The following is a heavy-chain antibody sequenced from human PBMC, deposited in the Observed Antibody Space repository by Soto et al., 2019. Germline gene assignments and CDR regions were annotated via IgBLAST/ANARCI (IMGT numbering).Heavy chain of an antibody. CDR1: GFTFSDYA. D-gene: IGHD6-19*01. CDR2: VSHDGRNT. V-gene: IGHV3-30*18. Sequence: VQLVESGGGVVQPGRSLRLSCAASGFTFSDYAMHWVRQAPGKGLEWVAVVSHDGRNTHYADSVKGRFTNSRDSSKITVSLEMTSLRAEDTAVYYCAKGGRQWLVTSDFNYWGQGALVTVSS. J-gene: IGHJ4*02. CDR3: AKGGRQWLVTSDFNY.